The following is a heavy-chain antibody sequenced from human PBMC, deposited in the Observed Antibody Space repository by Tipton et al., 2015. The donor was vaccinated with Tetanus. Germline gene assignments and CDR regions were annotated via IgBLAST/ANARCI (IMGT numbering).Heavy chain of an antibody. CDR2: INTDKGST. CDR3: ARGGTMDY. V-gene: IGHV1-18*01. CDR1: GYTFTSFG. Sequence: QVQLVQSGAEVKKPGASVKVSCKASGYTFTSFGINWVRQAPGQGLEWMGWINTDKGSTNYAQNLQGRVIMTTDTSTLTAYMELRSLRSDVTAVYYCARGGTMDYWGQGTLVTVSA. J-gene: IGHJ4*02. D-gene: IGHD1-1*01.